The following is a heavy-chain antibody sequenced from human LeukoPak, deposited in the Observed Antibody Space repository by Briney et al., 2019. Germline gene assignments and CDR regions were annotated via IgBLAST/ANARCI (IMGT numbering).Heavy chain of an antibody. Sequence: SSETLSLTCTVSGGSLSSYYWSGIRQPPGKGLEWIGYIYYSGSTNYNPSLKSRVTISVDTSKNQFSLKLSSVTAADTAVYYCVRVLEYSSSSGYYYMDVWGKGTTVTVSS. CDR3: VRVLEYSSSSGYYYMDV. V-gene: IGHV4-59*01. CDR1: GGSLSSYY. CDR2: IYYSGST. D-gene: IGHD6-6*01. J-gene: IGHJ6*03.